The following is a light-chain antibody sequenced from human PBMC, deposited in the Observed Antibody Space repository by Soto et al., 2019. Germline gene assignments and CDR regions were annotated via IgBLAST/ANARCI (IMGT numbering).Light chain of an antibody. CDR1: QGISSA. Sequence: AIPLTHSPSSLSASVGDRVTITCRASQGISSALAWYQQKPGKAPKLLIYDASSLESGVPSRLSVSGSWTDFTLTISSLQPEDFATYYCQQFNSYSLTFGGGTKVEIK. CDR3: QQFNSYSLT. J-gene: IGKJ4*01. CDR2: DAS. V-gene: IGKV1-13*02.